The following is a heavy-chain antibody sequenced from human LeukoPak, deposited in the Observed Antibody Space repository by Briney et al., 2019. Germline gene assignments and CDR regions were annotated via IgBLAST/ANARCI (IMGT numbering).Heavy chain of an antibody. CDR1: GYSFSSYW. V-gene: IGHV5-51*01. D-gene: IGHD2-2*01. J-gene: IGHJ4*02. CDR2: IYPGDSHT. CDR3: ASRYQLHTPFDY. Sequence: GESLKISCEGSGYSFSSYWIGWVRQMPGKGLEWMGIIYPGDSHTRYSPSLQGQVTISADKSISTAYLQWSSLKASDTAMYYCASRYQLHTPFDYWGQGTLVTVSS.